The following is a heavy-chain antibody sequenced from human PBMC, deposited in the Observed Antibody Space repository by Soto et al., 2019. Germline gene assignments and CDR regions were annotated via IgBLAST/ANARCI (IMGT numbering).Heavy chain of an antibody. Sequence: SETLSLTCTVSGGSISSSSYYWGWIRQPPGKGLEWIGSIYYSGSTYYKPSLKNRDTISVDTSKKQISLKLSSVTAADTAVYYCASAYDILTGYYKVSNWFDPWGQGTLVTVSS. V-gene: IGHV4-39*01. CDR1: GGSISSSSYY. CDR3: ASAYDILTGYYKVSNWFDP. J-gene: IGHJ5*02. D-gene: IGHD3-9*01. CDR2: IYYSGST.